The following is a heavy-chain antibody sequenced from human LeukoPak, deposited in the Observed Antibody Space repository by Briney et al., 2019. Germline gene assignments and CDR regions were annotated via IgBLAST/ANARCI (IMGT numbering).Heavy chain of an antibody. CDR3: ARGGPRRITMVRGVIISQTYYFDY. J-gene: IGHJ4*02. CDR2: MNPNIGNT. V-gene: IGHV1-8*01. Sequence: ASVKVSCKASGYTFTSYDINWVRQATGQGLEWMGWMNPNIGNTGYAQKFQGRVTMTRNTSISTAYMELSSLRSEDTAVYYCARGGPRRITMVRGVIISQTYYFDYWGQGTLVTVSS. CDR1: GYTFTSYD. D-gene: IGHD3-10*01.